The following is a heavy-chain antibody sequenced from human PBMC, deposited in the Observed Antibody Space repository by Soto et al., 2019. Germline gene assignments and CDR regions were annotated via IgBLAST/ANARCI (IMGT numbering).Heavy chain of an antibody. CDR3: ARDRVYYDSSGYFMNDAFDI. CDR1: GGSISSSSYY. CDR2: IYYSGST. Sequence: PSETLSLTCTVSGGSISSSSYYWGWIRQPPGKGLEWIGSIYYSGSTYYNPSLKSRVTISVDTSKNQFSLKLSSVTAADTAVYYCARDRVYYDSSGYFMNDAFDIWGQGTMVT. V-gene: IGHV4-39*07. J-gene: IGHJ3*02. D-gene: IGHD3-22*01.